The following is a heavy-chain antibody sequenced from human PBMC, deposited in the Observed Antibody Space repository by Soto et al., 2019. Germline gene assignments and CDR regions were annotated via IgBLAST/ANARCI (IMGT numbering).Heavy chain of an antibody. V-gene: IGHV3-7*01. CDR1: GFTFSSFW. CDR2: IKQDGSEK. J-gene: IGHJ4*02. D-gene: IGHD5-12*01. CDR3: ARDGEWLRSPLNFDY. Sequence: GGSLRLSCAASGFTFSSFWMTWVRQAPGKGLEWVANIKQDGSEKYYVDSVKGRFTISRDNAKNSLYLQMNSLRAEDTAVYYCARDGEWLRSPLNFDYWGQGTLVTVSS.